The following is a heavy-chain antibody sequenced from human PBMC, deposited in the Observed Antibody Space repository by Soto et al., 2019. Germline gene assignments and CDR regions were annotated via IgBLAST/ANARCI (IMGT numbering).Heavy chain of an antibody. Sequence: PSETLSLTCTVSGGSVTSGSYYWSWIRQPPGKGLEWIGYIYHSGSTYYNPSLKSRVTISVDRSKNQFSLKLSSVTAADTAVYYCARGGVDYYDSSGYYFSPYYFDYWGQGTLVTVS. D-gene: IGHD3-22*01. CDR3: ARGGVDYYDSSGYYFSPYYFDY. CDR2: IYHSGST. V-gene: IGHV4-30-2*01. CDR1: GGSVTSGSYY. J-gene: IGHJ4*02.